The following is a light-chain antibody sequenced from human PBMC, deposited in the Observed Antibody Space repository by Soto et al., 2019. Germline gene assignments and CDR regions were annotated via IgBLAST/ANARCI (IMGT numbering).Light chain of an antibody. Sequence: AIRMTESPPSFSASTVASVTITFRASQGISSYLAWYQQKPGKAPKLLIYAASTLQSGVPSRFSGSGSGTDLTLTISCLQSEDFATYYCQQSYSNPLAFGGGTKVDIK. CDR1: QGISSY. CDR3: QQSYSNPLA. CDR2: AAS. J-gene: IGKJ4*01. V-gene: IGKV1-8*01.